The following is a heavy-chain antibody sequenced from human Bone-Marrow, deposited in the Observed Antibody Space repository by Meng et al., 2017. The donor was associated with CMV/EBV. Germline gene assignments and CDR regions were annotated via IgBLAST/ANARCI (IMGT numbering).Heavy chain of an antibody. CDR3: ARVRCSSTSCGFDP. V-gene: IGHV4-61*01. D-gene: IGHD2-2*01. CDR2: VYYRGTT. J-gene: IGHJ5*02. CDR1: GDSVGSTSYY. Sequence: SQTLSLTCAVSGDSVGSTSYYWSWIRQPPGKGLEWIGYVYYRGTTNYNPSLKSRVTISVDTSKNQLSLKLSSVTAADTAVYYCARVRCSSTSCGFDPWGQGTLVTVSS.